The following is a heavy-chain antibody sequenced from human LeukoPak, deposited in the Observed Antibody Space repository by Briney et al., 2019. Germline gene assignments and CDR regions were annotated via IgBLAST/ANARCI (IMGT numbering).Heavy chain of an antibody. CDR3: ARRGDYFPFDY. V-gene: IGHV3-23*01. CDR2: INSNGGNT. Sequence: GGSLRLSCAASGFTSSSYAMSWVRQAPGKGLEWVSTINSNGGNTYYADSVKGRVTISRGNSKNTLYLQMNSLRVEDTAVYYCARRGDYFPFDYWGQGTLVTVSS. D-gene: IGHD3-16*01. J-gene: IGHJ4*02. CDR1: GFTSSSYA.